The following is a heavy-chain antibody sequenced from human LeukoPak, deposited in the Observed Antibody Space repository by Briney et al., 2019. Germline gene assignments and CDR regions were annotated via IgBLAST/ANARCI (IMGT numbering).Heavy chain of an antibody. V-gene: IGHV3-53*01. J-gene: IGHJ4*02. D-gene: IGHD3-10*01. CDR3: ARAKPKNMVRGLIMRRESRYYFDY. CDR1: GFTVSSNY. CDR2: IYSGGST. Sequence: GGSLRLSCAASGFTVSSNYMSWVRQAPGKGLEWVSVIYSGGSTYYADSVKGRFTISRDNSKSTLYIQMNSLRAEDTPVYYCARAKPKNMVRGLIMRRESRYYFDYWGQGTLVTVSS.